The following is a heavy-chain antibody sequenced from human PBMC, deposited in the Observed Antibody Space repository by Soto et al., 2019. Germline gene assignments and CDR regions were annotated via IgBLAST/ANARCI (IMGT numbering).Heavy chain of an antibody. CDR1: GFTFSSYG. Sequence: GWSLRLSCAASGFTFSSYGMHWVRQAPGKGLEWVAVISYDGSNKYYADSVKGRFTISRDNSKNTLYLQMNSLRAEDTAVYYCAKGADYYDSSGFLDYWGQGTLVTVSS. CDR2: ISYDGSNK. J-gene: IGHJ4*02. CDR3: AKGADYYDSSGFLDY. V-gene: IGHV3-30*18. D-gene: IGHD3-22*01.